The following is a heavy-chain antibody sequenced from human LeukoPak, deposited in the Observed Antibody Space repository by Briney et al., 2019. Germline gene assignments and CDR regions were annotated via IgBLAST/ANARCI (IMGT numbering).Heavy chain of an antibody. CDR3: AKDFGYDSGTYLEQ. Sequence: GGSLRLSCAAAGFIFSSYSMHWVRQAPGKGLEWMAVISYDGSKKYYPESVRGRFTITRDNSKNTLFLQMNSLRAEDTAVYYCAKDFGYDSGTYLEQWGQGTLVTVSS. J-gene: IGHJ4*02. V-gene: IGHV3-30*18. D-gene: IGHD3-10*01. CDR2: ISYDGSKK. CDR1: GFIFSSYS.